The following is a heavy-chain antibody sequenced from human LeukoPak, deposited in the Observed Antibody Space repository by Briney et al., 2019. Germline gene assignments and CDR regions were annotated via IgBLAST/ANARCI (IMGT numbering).Heavy chain of an antibody. CDR2: ISGDSRYI. CDR1: GFIFSSYK. V-gene: IGHV3-21*01. Sequence: GGSLRLSCAASGFIFSSYKMNWLRQAPGKGLECVSSISGDSRYIYYADSLKGRFTISRDNAKNSLHLQMNSLRAEDTAVYYCARDPGTVADTYFDYWGPGTLVTVSS. CDR3: ARDPGTVADTYFDY. D-gene: IGHD6-19*01. J-gene: IGHJ4*02.